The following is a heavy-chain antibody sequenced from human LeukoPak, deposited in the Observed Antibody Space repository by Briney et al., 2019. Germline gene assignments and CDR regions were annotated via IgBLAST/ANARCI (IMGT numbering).Heavy chain of an antibody. CDR1: GYTFADHF. V-gene: IGHV1-2*02. Sequence: ASVKVSCKASGYTFADHFIHWVRQAPGQGLEWMGWINPNSGATNYVQNFQGRVTMTSDTSITTAYMELTSLTFNDTAVYYCAREGWEPNFDQWGQGTLVIVSS. CDR2: INPNSGAT. CDR3: AREGWEPNFDQ. J-gene: IGHJ4*02. D-gene: IGHD1-26*01.